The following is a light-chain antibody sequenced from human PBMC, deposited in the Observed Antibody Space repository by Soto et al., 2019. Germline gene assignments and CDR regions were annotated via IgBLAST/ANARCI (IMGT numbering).Light chain of an antibody. Sequence: ALTQPASVSGSPGQSITISCTGTSSDVGGYNYVSWYQQHPGKAPKLMIYDVSNRPSGVSNRFSGSKSGNTASLTISGLQAEDEGDYYCSSYTRSNTYVFGTGTKLTVL. CDR2: DVS. V-gene: IGLV2-14*03. CDR1: SSDVGGYNY. CDR3: SSYTRSNTYV. J-gene: IGLJ1*01.